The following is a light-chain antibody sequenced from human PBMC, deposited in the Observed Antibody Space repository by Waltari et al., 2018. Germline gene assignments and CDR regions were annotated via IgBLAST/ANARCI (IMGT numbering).Light chain of an antibody. CDR2: DDN. Sequence: QSAPTQPASVSGSPGQSITIPCTGTSSAVGNYNLVSWYQQYPGKAPKVMIYDDNRRPSGVSDRFSGSKSGNTASLTISGVQAEDEADYYCCSYAGSYTWVFGGGTKLTVL. CDR3: CSYAGSYTWV. V-gene: IGLV2-23*01. CDR1: SSAVGNYNL. J-gene: IGLJ3*02.